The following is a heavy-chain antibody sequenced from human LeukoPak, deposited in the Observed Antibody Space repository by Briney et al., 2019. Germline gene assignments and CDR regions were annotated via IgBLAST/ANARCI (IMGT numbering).Heavy chain of an antibody. J-gene: IGHJ4*02. CDR2: INHSGST. V-gene: IGHV4-34*01. Sequence: SETLSLTCAVYGGSFSGYYWSWIRQPPGKGLEWIGEINHSGSTNYNPSLKSRVTISVDTSKNQFSLKLSSVTAADTAVYYCARGGRVGVGYYGSGSYHYNYWGQGTLVTVSS. CDR3: ARGGRVGVGYYGSGSYHYNY. CDR1: GGSFSGYY. D-gene: IGHD3-10*01.